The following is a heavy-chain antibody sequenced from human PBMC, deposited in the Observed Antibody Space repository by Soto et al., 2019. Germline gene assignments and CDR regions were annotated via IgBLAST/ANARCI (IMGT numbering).Heavy chain of an antibody. CDR3: ATESNTIPRGYYFDY. D-gene: IGHD3-10*01. CDR1: GYTFTSYA. V-gene: IGHV1-3*01. J-gene: IGHJ4*02. Sequence: QVQLVQSGAEVKKPGASVKVSCKASGYTFTSYAMHWVRQAPGQRLEWMGWINAGNGNTKYSQKFQGRVTITRDTSASTADMELSSLRSEDTAVYYCATESNTIPRGYYFDYWGQGTLVTVSS. CDR2: INAGNGNT.